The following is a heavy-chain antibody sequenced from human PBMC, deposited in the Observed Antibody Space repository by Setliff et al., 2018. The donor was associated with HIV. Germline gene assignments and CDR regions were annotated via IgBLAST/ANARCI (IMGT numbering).Heavy chain of an antibody. D-gene: IGHD1-26*01. Sequence: GESLKISCVGSGFTFSNAWMSWVRQVPGRGLEWVGHIKNQANDLTTEYAAPVRDRFTMSRDDSKNTLYLQMNSLETEDTAIYYCTTDRRARSGSYYVQGALYFDYWGQGTLVTVSS. CDR1: GFTFSNAW. CDR3: TTDRRARSGSYYVQGALYFDY. J-gene: IGHJ4*02. CDR2: IKNQANDLTT. V-gene: IGHV3-15*01.